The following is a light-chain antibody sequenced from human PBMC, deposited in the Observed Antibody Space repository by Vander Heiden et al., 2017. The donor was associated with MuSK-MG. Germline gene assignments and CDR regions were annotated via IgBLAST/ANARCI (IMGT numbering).Light chain of an antibody. CDR3: AAWDDSLNGSVV. V-gene: IGLV1-44*01. CDR1: RSNIGSNT. J-gene: IGLJ2*01. CDR2: CNN. Sequence: QSVLTQPPSASGTPGQRVTISCSGSRSNIGSNTVNWYQQLPGTAPKLLIYCNNQRPSGVPDRFSGSKSGTSASPAISGLQSEDEADYYCAAWDDSLNGSVVFGGGTKLTVL.